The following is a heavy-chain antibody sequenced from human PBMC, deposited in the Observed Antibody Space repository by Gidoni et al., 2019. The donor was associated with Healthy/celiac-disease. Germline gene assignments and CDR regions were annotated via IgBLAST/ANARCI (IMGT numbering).Heavy chain of an antibody. J-gene: IGHJ4*02. D-gene: IGHD1-26*01. CDR2: IWYDGSNK. Sequence: QVQLVESGGGVVQPGRSLRLSCAASGFTFSSYGMHWVRQVPGKGLEWVAVIWYDGSNKYYADSVKGQFTISRDNSKNTLYLQMNSLRAEDTAVYYCAREPSGVGATYYFDYWGQGTLVTVSS. V-gene: IGHV3-33*01. CDR3: AREPSGVGATYYFDY. CDR1: GFTFSSYG.